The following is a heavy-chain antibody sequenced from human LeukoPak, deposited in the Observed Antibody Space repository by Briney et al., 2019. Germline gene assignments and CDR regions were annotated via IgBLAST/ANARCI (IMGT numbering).Heavy chain of an antibody. D-gene: IGHD3-22*01. Sequence: GALRLSCAASGFTFSSYAMSWVRQAPGKGLEWVSAISSSSSTIYYADSVKGRFTISRDNAKNSLYLQMNSLRDEDTAVYYCAGVGDPYYYDSSGLMDVWGQGTTVTVSS. CDR2: ISSSSSTI. CDR3: AGVGDPYYYDSSGLMDV. J-gene: IGHJ6*02. CDR1: GFTFSSYA. V-gene: IGHV3-48*02.